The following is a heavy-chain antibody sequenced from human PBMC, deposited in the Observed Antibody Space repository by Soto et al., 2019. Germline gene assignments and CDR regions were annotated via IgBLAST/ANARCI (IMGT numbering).Heavy chain of an antibody. V-gene: IGHV4-31*03. Sequence: SETLSLTCTVSGGSISSGGYYWSWIRQHPGKGLEWIGYTYYSGSTYYSPSLKSRVTISVDTSKNQFSLKLSSVTAADTAVYYCARDRVVYGMDVWGQGTTVTVSS. CDR3: ARDRVVYGMDV. CDR1: GGSISSGGYY. J-gene: IGHJ6*02. D-gene: IGHD3-10*01. CDR2: TYYSGST.